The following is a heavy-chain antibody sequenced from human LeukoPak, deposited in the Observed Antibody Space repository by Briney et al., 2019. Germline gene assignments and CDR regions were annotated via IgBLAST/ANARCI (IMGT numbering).Heavy chain of an antibody. CDR1: GFTFNTYA. CDR3: ARCGGDCYTSTQGFDY. J-gene: IGHJ4*02. D-gene: IGHD2-21*02. V-gene: IGHV3-23*01. CDR2: ICGSGGCT. Sequence: GGSLRLSCAASGFTFNTYAIYWVRQAPGKGLEWVSGICGSGGCTYYADSVKGRFTISRDNSKNTLYLQMNSLTTEDTAVYYCARCGGDCYTSTQGFDYWGQGTLVTVSS.